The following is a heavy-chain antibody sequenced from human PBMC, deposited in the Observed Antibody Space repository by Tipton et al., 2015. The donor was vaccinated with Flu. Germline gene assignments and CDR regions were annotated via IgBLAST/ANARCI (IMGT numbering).Heavy chain of an antibody. CDR3: AKGGSEDDYGDYYYYGLDV. V-gene: IGHV3-33*06. CDR2: IWYDGSNK. J-gene: IGHJ6*02. CDR1: GFTFSSYA. Sequence: RSLRLSCAASGFTFSSYAMHWVRQAPGKGLEWVAGIWYDGSNKYYADSVKGRFTISRDNSKNTLYLQMNSLRVEDTAMYYCAKGGSEDDYGDYYYYGLDVWGPGTTVTVSS. D-gene: IGHD4-17*01.